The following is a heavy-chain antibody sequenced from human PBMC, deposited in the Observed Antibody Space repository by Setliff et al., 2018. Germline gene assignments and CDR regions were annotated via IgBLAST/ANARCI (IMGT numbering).Heavy chain of an antibody. CDR3: ARGGTYRYFDY. Sequence: PSETLSLTCTVSGGSISTYYWSWIRQPPGKGLEFIGXVXYSGXTNSXXSLKSRVAMSVDTSKNQFSLKLSSVTAADTAVYYCARGGTYRYFDYWGQGTLVTVSS. V-gene: IGHV4-59*01. CDR2: VXYSGXT. CDR1: GGSISTYY. J-gene: IGHJ4*02.